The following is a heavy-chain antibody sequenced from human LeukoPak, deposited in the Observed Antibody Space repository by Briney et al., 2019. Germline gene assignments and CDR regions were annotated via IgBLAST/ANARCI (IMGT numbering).Heavy chain of an antibody. CDR2: IYYGGGT. D-gene: IGHD4-17*01. V-gene: IGHV4-59*01. CDR3: ASERGDYDSDNWFDS. Sequence: SETLSLTCTVPGASIGSYFWSWIRQPPGKGLEWIGYIYYGGGTNYNPSFESRITISVDTSKNRISLNLTSVTASDTAIYYCASERGDYDSDNWFDSWGQGTLVTVSS. CDR1: GASIGSYF. J-gene: IGHJ5*01.